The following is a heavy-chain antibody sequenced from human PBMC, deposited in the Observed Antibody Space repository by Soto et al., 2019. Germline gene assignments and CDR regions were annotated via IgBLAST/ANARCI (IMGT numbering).Heavy chain of an antibody. V-gene: IGHV1-69*13. CDR3: ARDRGYDILTGYRYGDFDY. CDR1: GGTFSSYA. J-gene: IGHJ4*02. D-gene: IGHD3-9*01. CDR2: IIPIFGTA. Sequence: GASVKVSCKASGGTFSSYAISWVRQAPGQGLEWMGGIIPIFGTANYAQKFQGRVTITADESTSTAYMELSSVTAADTAVYYCARDRGYDILTGYRYGDFDYWGQGTLVTVSS.